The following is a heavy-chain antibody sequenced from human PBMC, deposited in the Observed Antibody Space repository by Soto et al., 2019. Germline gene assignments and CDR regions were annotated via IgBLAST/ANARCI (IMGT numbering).Heavy chain of an antibody. J-gene: IGHJ6*02. CDR1: GFTFSSYA. D-gene: IGHD4-17*01. CDR2: ISYDGSNK. CDR3: ARDQVGLDGDYYYYGMDV. Sequence: GGSLRLSCAASGFTFSSYAMHWVRQAPGKGLEWVAVISYDGSNKYYADSVKGRFTISRDNSKNTLYLQMNSLRAEDTAVYYCARDQVGLDGDYYYYGMDVWGQGTTVTVSS. V-gene: IGHV3-30-3*01.